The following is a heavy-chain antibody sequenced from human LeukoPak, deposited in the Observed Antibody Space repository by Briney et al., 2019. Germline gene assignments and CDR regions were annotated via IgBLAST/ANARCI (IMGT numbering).Heavy chain of an antibody. CDR1: GYTFTGYY. CDR2: INPNSGGT. CDR3: AREVRYYDSSGYYAGYFDY. J-gene: IGHJ4*02. Sequence: GASVKVSCKASGYTFTGYYMHWVRQAPGQGLEWMGWINPNSGGTNYAQKFQGRVTMTRDTSISTAYMELSRLRSEDTAVYYCAREVRYYDSSGYYAGYFDYWGQGTLVTVSS. V-gene: IGHV1-2*02. D-gene: IGHD3-22*01.